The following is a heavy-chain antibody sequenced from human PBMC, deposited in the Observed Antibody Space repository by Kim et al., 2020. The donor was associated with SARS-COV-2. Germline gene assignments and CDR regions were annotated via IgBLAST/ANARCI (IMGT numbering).Heavy chain of an antibody. V-gene: IGHV1-69*13. CDR2: ITPIFGTA. J-gene: IGHJ6*02. D-gene: IGHD3-9*01. CDR3: AIAPEYYDILTGYPSYYYYGMDV. Sequence: SVKVSCKASGGTFSSYAISWVRQAPGQGLEWMGGITPIFGTANYAQKFQGRVTITADESTSTAYMELSSLRSEDTAVYYCAIAPEYYDILTGYPSYYYYGMDVWGQGTTVTVSS. CDR1: GGTFSSYA.